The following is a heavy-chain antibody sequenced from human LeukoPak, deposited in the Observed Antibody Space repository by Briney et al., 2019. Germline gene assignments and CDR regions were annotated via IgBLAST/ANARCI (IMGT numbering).Heavy chain of an antibody. Sequence: SETLSLTCTVSGGSISSYYWSWIRQPPGKGLEWIGYIYYSGSTNYNPSLKSRVTISVDTSKNQFSLKLSSVTAADTAVYYCASSPGIVGATTFDYWGQGTLVTVSS. D-gene: IGHD1-26*01. CDR1: GGSISSYY. CDR3: ASSPGIVGATTFDY. V-gene: IGHV4-59*08. J-gene: IGHJ4*02. CDR2: IYYSGST.